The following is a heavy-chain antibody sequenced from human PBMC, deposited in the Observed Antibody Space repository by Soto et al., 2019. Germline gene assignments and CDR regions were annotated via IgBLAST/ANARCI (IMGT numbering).Heavy chain of an antibody. J-gene: IGHJ6*02. CDR3: ARDVTMVRGARAYYYGMDV. CDR1: GYTFTSYA. CDR2: INAGNGNT. D-gene: IGHD3-10*01. V-gene: IGHV1-3*01. Sequence: GASVKVSCKASGYTFTSYAMHWVRQAPGQRLEWMGWINAGNGNTKYSQKFQGRVTITRDTSASTAYMELSSLRSEDTAVYYCARDVTMVRGARAYYYGMDVWGQGTTVTVSS.